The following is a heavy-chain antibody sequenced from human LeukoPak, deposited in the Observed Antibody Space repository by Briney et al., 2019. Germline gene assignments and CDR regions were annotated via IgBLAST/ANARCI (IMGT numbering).Heavy chain of an antibody. Sequence: PSETLSLTCTVSGGSISSYYWSWIRQPPGKGLEWVGYVYYRGTTNYNPSLKSRVTISVDTSRNQFSLDLRSVTAADTAAYYCARDMDYGGNSIWYFDLWGRGALVTVSS. V-gene: IGHV4-59*01. CDR3: ARDMDYGGNSIWYFDL. D-gene: IGHD4-23*01. CDR2: VYYRGTT. CDR1: GGSISSYY. J-gene: IGHJ2*01.